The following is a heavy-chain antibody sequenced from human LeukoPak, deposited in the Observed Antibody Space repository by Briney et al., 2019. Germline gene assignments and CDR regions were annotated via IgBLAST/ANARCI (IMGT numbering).Heavy chain of an antibody. CDR1: GYTFTSYG. D-gene: IGHD2-8*01. CDR2: ISAYNGNT. V-gene: IGHV1-18*01. J-gene: IGHJ6*02. Sequence: GASVKVSCKASGYTFTSYGISWVRQAPGQGLERMGWISAYNGNTNYAQKLQGRVTMTTDTSTSTAYMELRSLRSDDTAVYYCARLLVSIPYYGMDVWGQGTTVTVSS. CDR3: ARLLVSIPYYGMDV.